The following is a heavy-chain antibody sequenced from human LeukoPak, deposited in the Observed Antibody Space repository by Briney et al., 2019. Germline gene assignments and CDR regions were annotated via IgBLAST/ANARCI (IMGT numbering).Heavy chain of an antibody. CDR1: GFTFSSYG. J-gene: IGHJ6*03. V-gene: IGHV3-30*02. Sequence: PGGSLRLSCAASGFTFSSYGMHWVRHAPGKGLEWVAFIRYDGSNKYYADSVKGRFTISRDNSKNTLYLQMNSLRAEDTAVYYCAARRIVGATARYYYYYMDVWGKGTTVTVSS. CDR2: IRYDGSNK. CDR3: AARRIVGATARYYYYYMDV. D-gene: IGHD1-26*01.